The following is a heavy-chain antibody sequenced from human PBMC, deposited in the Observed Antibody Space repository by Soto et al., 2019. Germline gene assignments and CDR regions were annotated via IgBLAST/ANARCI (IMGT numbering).Heavy chain of an antibody. Sequence: SVKVSCKASGFTFTSSAVQWVRQARGQRLEWIGWIVVGSGNTNYAQKFQERVTITRDMSTSTAYMELSSLRSEDTAVYYCAAGVTTDYYYGMDVWGQGTTVTVSS. D-gene: IGHD4-17*01. CDR2: IVVGSGNT. CDR3: AAGVTTDYYYGMDV. CDR1: GFTFTSSA. V-gene: IGHV1-58*01. J-gene: IGHJ6*02.